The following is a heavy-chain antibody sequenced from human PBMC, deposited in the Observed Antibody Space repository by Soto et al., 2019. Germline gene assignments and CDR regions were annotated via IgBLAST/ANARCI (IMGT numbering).Heavy chain of an antibody. D-gene: IGHD3-10*01. V-gene: IGHV4-34*01. Sequence: PSETLSLTCAVYGGSFSGYYWSWIRQPPGKGLEWIGEINHSGSTNYNPSLKSRVTISVDTSKNQFSLKLSSVTAADTAVYYCARGGGSGSYYIPYYYYGMDVWGQGTTVTVSS. CDR2: INHSGST. J-gene: IGHJ6*02. CDR3: ARGGGSGSYYIPYYYYGMDV. CDR1: GGSFSGYY.